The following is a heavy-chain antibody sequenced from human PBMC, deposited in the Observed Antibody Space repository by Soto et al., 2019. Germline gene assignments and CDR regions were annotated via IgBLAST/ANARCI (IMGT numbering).Heavy chain of an antibody. J-gene: IGHJ6*02. CDR2: INHSGST. Sequence: SETLSLTCAVYGGSFSGYDWSWIRQPPGKGLEWIGEINHSGSTNYNPSLKSRVTISVDTSKNQFSLKLSSVTAADTAVYYCARGSWFGEKYYYYYGMDVWGQGTTVTVSS. CDR3: ARGSWFGEKYYYYYGMDV. V-gene: IGHV4-34*01. D-gene: IGHD3-10*01. CDR1: GGSFSGYD.